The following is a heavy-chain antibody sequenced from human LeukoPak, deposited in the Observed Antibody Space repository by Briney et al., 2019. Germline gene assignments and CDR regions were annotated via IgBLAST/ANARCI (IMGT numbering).Heavy chain of an antibody. J-gene: IGHJ4*02. V-gene: IGHV3-7*03. CDR1: GFTFSNYW. CDR3: ATGDYGVHGDY. CDR2: INQDGNKK. Sequence: GGSLRPSCAASGFTFSNYWMTWVRQAPGKGLEWVAHINQDGNKKYYVDSVKGRFTIFRDNAKNSLYLQMNSLRAEDTAVYYCATGDYGVHGDYWGQGILVTVSS. D-gene: IGHD4/OR15-4a*01.